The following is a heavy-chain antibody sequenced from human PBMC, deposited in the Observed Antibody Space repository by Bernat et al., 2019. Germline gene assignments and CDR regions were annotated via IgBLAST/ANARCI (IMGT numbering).Heavy chain of an antibody. V-gene: IGHV5-51*01. J-gene: IGHJ4*02. CDR1: GYSFASYW. Sequence: EVQLVQSGAEVKKPGESLKISCKGSGYSFASYWTGWVRQMPGKGLQWMGIIYPGDSDTRYSPSFQGQVTISADKSITTAYLQWSSLKASDTAMYYCARGASSGDYGVGFDYWGQGTLVTVSS. D-gene: IGHD4-17*01. CDR3: ARGASSGDYGVGFDY. CDR2: IYPGDSDT.